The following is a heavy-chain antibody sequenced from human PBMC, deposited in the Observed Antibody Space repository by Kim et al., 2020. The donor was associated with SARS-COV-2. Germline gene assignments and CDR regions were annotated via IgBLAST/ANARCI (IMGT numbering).Heavy chain of an antibody. Sequence: GGSLRLSCAASGFTFSRYGMHWVRQAPGKGLEWVTVIWYDGSNEYYADSVKGRFTISRDNPKNTLYLQMSRLRAEDTAVYYCARGEEVNSYGYYYHYAMDVWGQGTTVTVSS. V-gene: IGHV3-33*01. CDR3: ARGEEVNSYGYYYHYAMDV. CDR2: IWYDGSNE. D-gene: IGHD5-18*01. CDR1: GFTFSRYG. J-gene: IGHJ6*02.